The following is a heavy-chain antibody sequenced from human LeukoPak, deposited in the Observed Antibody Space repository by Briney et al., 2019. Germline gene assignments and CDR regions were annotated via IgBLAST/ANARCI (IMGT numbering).Heavy chain of an antibody. CDR1: GGSFSGYY. Sequence: SGTLSLTCAVYGGSFSGYYWSWIRQPPGKGLEWIGEINHSGSTNYNPSLKSRVTISVDTSKNQFSLKLSSVTAADTAVYYCAGSGDIVVVPAATADYWGQGTLVTVSS. CDR2: INHSGST. J-gene: IGHJ4*02. D-gene: IGHD2-2*01. CDR3: AGSGDIVVVPAATADY. V-gene: IGHV4-34*01.